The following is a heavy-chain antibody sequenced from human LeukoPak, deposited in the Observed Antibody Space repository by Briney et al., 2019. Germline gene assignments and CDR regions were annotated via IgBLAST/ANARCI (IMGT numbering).Heavy chain of an antibody. CDR2: IHTSGST. J-gene: IGHJ4*02. D-gene: IGHD3-22*01. Sequence: SETLSLTCTVSGVSISSYHWSWIRQPAGKGLEWIGRIHTSGSTNYNPSLKSRVTMSVDTSKNQFSLKLSSVTAADTAVYYCARHRYYYDSSGYYSFWGQGTLVTVSS. CDR3: ARHRYYYDSSGYYSF. CDR1: GVSISSYH. V-gene: IGHV4-4*07.